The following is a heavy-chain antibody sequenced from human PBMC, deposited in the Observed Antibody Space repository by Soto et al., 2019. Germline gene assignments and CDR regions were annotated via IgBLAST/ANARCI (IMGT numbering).Heavy chain of an antibody. CDR3: ARPTAVAEYYFYAMDV. CDR2: ISFDGSDK. D-gene: IGHD2-21*01. V-gene: IGHV3-30-3*01. Sequence: GWSLRLSCSGSVFPFNNYGLHWFRQAPGKGLEWVAFISFDGSDKYYADSVRGRFTISRDQSKNTLWLQMNSLRAEDTAVYYCARPTAVAEYYFYAMDVWGQGTTVTVSS. J-gene: IGHJ6*02. CDR1: VFPFNNYG.